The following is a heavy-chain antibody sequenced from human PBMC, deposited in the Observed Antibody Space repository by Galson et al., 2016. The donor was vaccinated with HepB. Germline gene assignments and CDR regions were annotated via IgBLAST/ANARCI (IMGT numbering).Heavy chain of an antibody. D-gene: IGHD3-3*01. J-gene: IGHJ5*02. CDR1: GYSFTSYW. CDR2: IYPGDSDT. V-gene: IGHV5-51*01. CDR3: ARHPHNYDFCSGYPSLSYNWFDP. Sequence: QSGAEVKKPGESLKISCKGSGYSFTSYWIGWVRQMPGKGLEWMGIIYPGDSDTRYSPSFQGQVTISADKSISTAYLQWSSLKASDTAMYYCARHPHNYDFCSGYPSLSYNWFDPWGQGTLVTVSS.